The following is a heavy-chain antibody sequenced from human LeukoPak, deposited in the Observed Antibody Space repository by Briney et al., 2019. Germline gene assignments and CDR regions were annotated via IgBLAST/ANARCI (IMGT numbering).Heavy chain of an antibody. D-gene: IGHD3-22*01. J-gene: IGHJ4*02. V-gene: IGHV3-23*01. CDR3: AKDPAMIVVVAGSY. Sequence: GGSLRLSCSASGFTFSSYAISSVRQAPGEGLELVSAISGSGGSTYYAACVKGRFTISRDNSKNTLYLQMNSLRAEDTAVYYCAKDPAMIVVVAGSYWGEGTLVTLSS. CDR1: GFTFSSYA. CDR2: ISGSGGST.